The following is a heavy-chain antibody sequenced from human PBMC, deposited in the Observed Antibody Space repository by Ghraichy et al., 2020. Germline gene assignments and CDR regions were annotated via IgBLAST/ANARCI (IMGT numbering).Heavy chain of an antibody. V-gene: IGHV4-39*01. CDR1: GGSISSSSYY. CDR2: IYYSGST. J-gene: IGHJ5*02. CDR3: ASRYCSGGSCLGWFDP. D-gene: IGHD2-15*01. Sequence: SETLSLTCTVSGGSISSSSYYWGWIRQPPGKGLEWIGSIYYSGSTYYNPSLKSRVTISVDTSKNQFSLKLSSVTAADTAVYYCASRYCSGGSCLGWFDPWGQGTLVTVSS.